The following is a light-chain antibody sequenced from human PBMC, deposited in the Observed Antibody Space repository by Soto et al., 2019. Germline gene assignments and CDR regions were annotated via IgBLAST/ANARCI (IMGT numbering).Light chain of an antibody. V-gene: IGKV1-5*03. CDR1: QSISNW. J-gene: IGKJ4*01. Sequence: DIQMTQSPSTLSASVGDRVTITCRASQSISNWLAWYQQKPGKAPKLLIYRASSLESGVPSRFSGSGSGTEFTLTISSLQPDDFAIYYCQQYNSYSQLTFGGGIKVEMK. CDR2: RAS. CDR3: QQYNSYSQLT.